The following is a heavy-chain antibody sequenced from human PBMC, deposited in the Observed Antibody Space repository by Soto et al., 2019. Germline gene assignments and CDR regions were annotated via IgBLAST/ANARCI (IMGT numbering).Heavy chain of an antibody. D-gene: IGHD6-19*01. CDR3: ARSNGYSSGRSG. CDR1: GGTFSSYA. J-gene: IGHJ4*02. V-gene: IGHV1-69*13. CDR2: IIPIFGTA. Sequence: SVKVSCKASGGTFSSYAISWVRQAPGQGLEWMGGIIPIFGTANYAQKFQGRVTITADESTSTAYMELSSLRSEDTAVYYCARSNGYSSGRSGWGQGTLVTVSS.